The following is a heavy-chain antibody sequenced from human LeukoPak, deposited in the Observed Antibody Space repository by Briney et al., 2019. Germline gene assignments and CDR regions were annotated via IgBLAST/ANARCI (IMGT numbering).Heavy chain of an antibody. CDR1: GFTFSTYG. V-gene: IGHV3-33*08. J-gene: IGHJ4*02. Sequence: PGRSLRLSCAASGFTFSTYGMHWVRQAPGKGLEWVALIWYDGSNKYYADSVKGRFTISRDNSKNTLYLQMNSLRAEDTAVYYCARPLNGDPPDYDCWGQGTLVTVSS. CDR3: ARPLNGDPPDYDC. CDR2: IWYDGSNK. D-gene: IGHD4-17*01.